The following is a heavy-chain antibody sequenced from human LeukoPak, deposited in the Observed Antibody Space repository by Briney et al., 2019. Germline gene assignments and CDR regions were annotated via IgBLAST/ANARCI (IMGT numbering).Heavy chain of an antibody. CDR3: ARSKLNGYNWNYRAWNWFDP. CDR2: IYYSGST. Sequence: SETLSLTCTVSGGSISSSSYYWGWIRQPPGKGLEWIGSIYYSGSTYYNPSLKSRVTISVDTSKNQFSLKLSSVTAADTAVYYCARSKLNGYNWNYRAWNWFDPWGQGTLVTVSS. J-gene: IGHJ5*02. D-gene: IGHD1-7*01. V-gene: IGHV4-39*07. CDR1: GGSISSSSYY.